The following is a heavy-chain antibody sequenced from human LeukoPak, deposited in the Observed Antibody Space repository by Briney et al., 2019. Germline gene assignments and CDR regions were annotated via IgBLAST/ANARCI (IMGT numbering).Heavy chain of an antibody. CDR1: GGPFSGYY. Sequence: SEPLSLTCAVYGGPFSGYYWIWIRQPPPKELEGIGEINHSGSTNLQQSLKSRVTISVDTSKNQFSLKLRSVTAADTAVYYCARGRGSYYADWGQGTLVTVSS. J-gene: IGHJ4*02. V-gene: IGHV4-34*01. CDR2: INHSGST. CDR3: ARGRGSYYAD. D-gene: IGHD1-26*01.